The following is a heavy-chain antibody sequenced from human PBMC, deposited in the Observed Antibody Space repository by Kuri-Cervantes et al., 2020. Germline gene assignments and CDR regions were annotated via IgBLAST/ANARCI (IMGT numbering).Heavy chain of an antibody. Sequence: GSLRLSCAVSGYSISSGYYWTWIRQSPAKGLEWIGEINHSGSTNYKTSLKSRVTMSIDTSKNQFSLRLSSLTAADTAVYYCLTMFSGYAYVDYWGQGTPVTVSS. V-gene: IGHV4-34*01. CDR1: GYSISSGYY. CDR3: LTMFSGYAYVDY. J-gene: IGHJ4*02. CDR2: INHSGST. D-gene: IGHD3-16*01.